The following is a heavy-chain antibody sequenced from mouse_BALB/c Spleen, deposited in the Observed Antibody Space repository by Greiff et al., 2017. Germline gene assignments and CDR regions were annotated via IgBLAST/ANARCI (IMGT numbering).Heavy chain of an antibody. CDR1: GYTFTSYY. Sequence: VKLVESGPELVKPGASVRISCKASGYTFTSYYIHWVKQRPGQGLEWIGWIYPGNVNTKYNEKFKGKATLTADKSSSTAYMQLSSLTSEDSAVYFCARGDDGYYVGAMDYWGQGTSVTVSS. D-gene: IGHD2-3*01. CDR3: ARGDDGYYVGAMDY. J-gene: IGHJ4*01. CDR2: IYPGNVNT. V-gene: IGHV1S56*01.